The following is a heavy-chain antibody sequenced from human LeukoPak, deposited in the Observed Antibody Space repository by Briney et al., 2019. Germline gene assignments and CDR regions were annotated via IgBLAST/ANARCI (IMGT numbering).Heavy chain of an antibody. V-gene: IGHV1-18*01. CDR1: GGTFSSYA. CDR3: ARGYDILTGYPKTDY. J-gene: IGHJ4*02. D-gene: IGHD3-9*01. Sequence: GASVKVSCKASGGTFSSYAISWVRQAPGQGLEWMGWISAYNGNTNYAQKLQGRVTMTTDTSTSTAYMELRSLRSDDTAVYYCARGYDILTGYPKTDYWGQGTLVTVSS. CDR2: ISAYNGNT.